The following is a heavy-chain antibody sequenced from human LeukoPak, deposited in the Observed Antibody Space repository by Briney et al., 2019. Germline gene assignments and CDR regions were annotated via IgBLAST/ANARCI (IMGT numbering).Heavy chain of an antibody. Sequence: GGSLRLSCAASGFTFRRYAMSWVRQAPGKGLEWVSGISGGDGSTYYADSVKGRFTISRDNFRDTLYLQMNSLRAEDTAVYYCAKDLDYGDYGWDDAFDMWGQGTMVTVSS. CDR2: ISGGDGST. D-gene: IGHD4-17*01. J-gene: IGHJ3*02. CDR1: GFTFRRYA. V-gene: IGHV3-23*01. CDR3: AKDLDYGDYGWDDAFDM.